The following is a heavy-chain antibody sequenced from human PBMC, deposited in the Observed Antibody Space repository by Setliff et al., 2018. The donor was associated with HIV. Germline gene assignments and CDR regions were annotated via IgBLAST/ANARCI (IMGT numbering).Heavy chain of an antibody. V-gene: IGHV4-39*07. Sequence: SETLSLTCTVSGGSISSNNYYWGWIRQPPGKGLEWIGSIYNSGSTYYNPSLKSRVTISVDTSKNQFSLKLSSVTAADTAVYYCARRGDSSSYLYAFEIWGQGTMVTVSS. CDR2: IYNSGST. CDR3: ARRGDSSSYLYAFEI. CDR1: GGSISSNNYY. J-gene: IGHJ3*02. D-gene: IGHD3-22*01.